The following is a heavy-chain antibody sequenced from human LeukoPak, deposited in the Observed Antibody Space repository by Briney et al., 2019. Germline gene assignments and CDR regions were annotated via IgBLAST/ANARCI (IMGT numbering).Heavy chain of an antibody. CDR1: GGTFSSYA. CDR3: ARESLPAAINYYYYMDV. D-gene: IGHD2-2*01. J-gene: IGHJ6*03. Sequence: SVKVSCKASGGTFSSYAISWVRQAPGQGLEWMGRIIPIFGTANYAQKFQGRVTITTDESTSTAYMELSSLRSEYTAVYYCARESLPAAINYYYYMDVWGKGTTVTVSS. V-gene: IGHV1-69*05. CDR2: IIPIFGTA.